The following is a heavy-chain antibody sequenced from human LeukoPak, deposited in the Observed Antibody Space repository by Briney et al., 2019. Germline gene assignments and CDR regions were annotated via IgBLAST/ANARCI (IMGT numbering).Heavy chain of an antibody. J-gene: IGHJ6*02. CDR1: GFTFSSYA. CDR2: ISYDGSNK. D-gene: IGHD5-24*01. CDR3: ARDLLGLATTAYYYYGMDV. Sequence: PGGSLRLSCAASGFTFSSYAMHWVRQAQGKGLEWVAVISYDGSNKYYADSVKGRFTISRDNSKNTLYLQMNSLRAEDTAVYYCARDLLGLATTAYYYYGMDVWGQGTTVTVSS. V-gene: IGHV3-30*04.